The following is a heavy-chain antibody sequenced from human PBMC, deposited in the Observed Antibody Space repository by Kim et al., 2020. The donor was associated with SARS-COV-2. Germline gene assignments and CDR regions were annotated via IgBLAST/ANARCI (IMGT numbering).Heavy chain of an antibody. CDR3: ARVPPPPYYDFWSGRHAFDI. CDR1: GFTVSSNY. D-gene: IGHD3-3*01. CDR2: IYSGGST. V-gene: IGHV3-53*01. Sequence: GGSLRLSCAASGFTVSSNYMSWVRQAPGKGLEWVSVIYSGGSTYYADSVKGRFTISRDNSKNTLYLQMNSLRAEDTAVYYCARVPPPPYYDFWSGRHAFDIWGQGTMVTVSS. J-gene: IGHJ3*02.